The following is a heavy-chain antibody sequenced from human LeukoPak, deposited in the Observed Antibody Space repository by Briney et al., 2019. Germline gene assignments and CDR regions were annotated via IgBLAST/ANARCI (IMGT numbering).Heavy chain of an antibody. J-gene: IGHJ4*02. CDR3: TTMITFGGVIDLIDY. V-gene: IGHV3-15*01. CDR1: GFTFSNAW. D-gene: IGHD3-16*02. CDR2: IKSKADGGTT. Sequence: GGSLRLSCAASGFTFSNAWMSWVRQAPGKGLEWVGRIKSKADGGTTDYAAPVKGRFTISRDDSKNTLYLQMNSLKTEDTAVYYCTTMITFGGVIDLIDYWGQGTLVTVSS.